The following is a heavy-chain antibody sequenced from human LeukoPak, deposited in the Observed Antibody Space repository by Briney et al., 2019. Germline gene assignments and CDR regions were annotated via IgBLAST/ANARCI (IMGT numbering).Heavy chain of an antibody. J-gene: IGHJ4*02. D-gene: IGHD4-17*01. CDR2: INHSGST. CDR1: GGSFSGYY. V-gene: IGHV4-34*01. CDR3: ARGDYGARADY. Sequence: PSETLSLTCAVYGGSFSGYYWSWIRQPPGKGLEWIGGINHSGSTIYNPSLKSRVTMSVDTSKNQFSLKLSSVTAADTAVYYCARGDYGARADYWGQGTLVTVSS.